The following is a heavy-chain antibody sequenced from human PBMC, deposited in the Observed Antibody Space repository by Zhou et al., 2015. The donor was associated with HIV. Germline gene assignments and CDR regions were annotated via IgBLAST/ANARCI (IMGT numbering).Heavy chain of an antibody. J-gene: IGHJ3*01. CDR3: AKDRYEGLGLDAFDV. CDR1: GLTLTNDA. D-gene: IGHD3-16*01. Sequence: EVQLLQSGGGLVQPGGSLRLSCAASGLTLTNDALSWVRQAPEKGLEWVAGISATGRSTYYAESVKGRFTISRDSVNNTLYLQMNSLGAADTAVYFCAKDRYEGLGLDAFDVWGQGAMVTVAS. V-gene: IGHV3-23*01. CDR2: ISATGRST.